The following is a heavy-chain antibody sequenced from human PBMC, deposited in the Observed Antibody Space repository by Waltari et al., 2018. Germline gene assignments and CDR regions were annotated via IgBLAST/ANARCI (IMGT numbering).Heavy chain of an antibody. J-gene: IGHJ4*02. Sequence: EVYLVESGGALVQPGRSLRLSCAASGFNFETYTMHWVRQAPGKGMEWVAGISWNRASIGYADSVRGRFTISRDNAKKALSLHMDSLRPEDTALYFCVGNVATSGDYGYSDHWGQGTLVTVSS. CDR2: ISWNRASI. CDR3: VGNVATSGDYGYSDH. V-gene: IGHV3-9*01. D-gene: IGHD2-21*02. CDR1: GFNFETYT.